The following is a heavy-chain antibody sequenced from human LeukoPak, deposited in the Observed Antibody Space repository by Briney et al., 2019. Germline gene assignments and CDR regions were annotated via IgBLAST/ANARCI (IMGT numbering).Heavy chain of an antibody. J-gene: IGHJ4*02. D-gene: IGHD3-3*01. V-gene: IGHV3-21*01. CDR1: GFTFSSYS. Sequence: GGSLRLSLAASGFTFSSYSMNWVRQAPGKGLELVSSISSSSSYIYYADSLKGRFTISRDNAKNSLYLQMNSLRAEDTAVYYCARGLGYDFWSGRSYFDYWGQGTLVTVSS. CDR3: ARGLGYDFWSGRSYFDY. CDR2: ISSSSSYI.